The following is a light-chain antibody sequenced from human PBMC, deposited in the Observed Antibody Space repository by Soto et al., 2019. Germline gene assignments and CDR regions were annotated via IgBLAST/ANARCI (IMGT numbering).Light chain of an antibody. CDR3: QVRESSSDHVLF. J-gene: IGLJ1*01. V-gene: IGLV3-21*02. CDR1: NIGSKS. CDR2: DDR. Sequence: SYVLTQPPSVSVAPGQTARITCGGSNIGSKSVHWYQQKPGQAPVLVVYDDRDRPSGIPERFSGSNSGNTATLTISRVEAGDEADYYCQVRESSSDHVLFFGTGTKLTVL.